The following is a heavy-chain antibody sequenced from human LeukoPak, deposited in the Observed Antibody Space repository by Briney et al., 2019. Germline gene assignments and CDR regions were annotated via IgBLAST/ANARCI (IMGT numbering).Heavy chain of an antibody. CDR3: ARGIDAYKVAY. V-gene: IGHV4-4*07. J-gene: IGHJ4*02. Sequence: SETLSLTCSVSDGSINGYYWNRIRQPPGGGLEWIGCIHPSGSAHYNPSLKNRVTISLDTSSNRFFLNINSVAAADTALYYCARGIDAYKVAYWGQGTLVTASS. D-gene: IGHD5-24*01. CDR2: IHPSGSA. CDR1: DGSINGYY.